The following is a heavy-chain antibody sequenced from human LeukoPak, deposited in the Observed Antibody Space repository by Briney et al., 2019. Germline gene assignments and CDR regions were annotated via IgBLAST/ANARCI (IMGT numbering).Heavy chain of an antibody. Sequence: ETSETLSLTCTVSGGSISTSNYYWGWIRQPPGKGLEWIGNIFYSGSTYYSPSLRSRVTISLDTSRNQFSLKLNSVTAADTAVYYCAKSNSYGLVDIWGQGTMVTVSS. V-gene: IGHV4-39*07. CDR3: AKSNSYGLVDI. D-gene: IGHD3-16*02. CDR1: GGSISTSNYY. J-gene: IGHJ3*02. CDR2: IFYSGST.